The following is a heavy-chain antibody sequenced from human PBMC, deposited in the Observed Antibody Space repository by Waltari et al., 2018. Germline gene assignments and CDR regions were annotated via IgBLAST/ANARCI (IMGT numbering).Heavy chain of an antibody. CDR2: IHPNDGDR. CDR3: LGAPSVDY. CDR1: GYIFTNFY. D-gene: IGHD3-16*01. J-gene: IGHJ4*02. Sequence: QVILKQSGAELKRPGASVKVSCETSGYIFTNFYLHWVRQAPGQGLEWIGWIHPNDGDRKYAQKFRDRVILTRDTSSNTAYLELRSLTIDGTAVYYCLGAPSVDYWGQGSLITVSS. V-gene: IGHV1-2*02.